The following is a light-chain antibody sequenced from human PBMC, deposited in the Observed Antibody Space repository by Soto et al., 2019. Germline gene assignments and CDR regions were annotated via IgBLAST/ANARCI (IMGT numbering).Light chain of an antibody. CDR3: MQPLQTPRT. J-gene: IGKJ1*01. V-gene: IGKV2-28*01. CDR1: QSLLHTNGYNY. Sequence: DIVMTQSPLSLPVTPGEPASISCRSSQSLLHTNGYNYLDWYLQKPGQSPQALIYLGSNWSSGVPDRFSGSGSGTDFTLKISRVEAEDVGVYYCMQPLQTPRTFGQGTKVEIK. CDR2: LGS.